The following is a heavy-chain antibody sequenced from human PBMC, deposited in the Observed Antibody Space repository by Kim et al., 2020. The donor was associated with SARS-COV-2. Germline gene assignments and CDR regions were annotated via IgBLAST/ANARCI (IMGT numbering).Heavy chain of an antibody. D-gene: IGHD4-17*01. J-gene: IGHJ5*02. CDR2: INRDGSQK. CDR1: GFTFGRSR. V-gene: IGHV3-7*01. Sequence: GGSLRLSCVASGFTFGRSRMSWVRQAPGKTLEWVACINRDGSQKYNMGSVKGRFIISRDNTKNSLFLQKNNLRVEDTGIYYCAREGGDDVSATPNPFGQG. CDR3: AREGGDDVSATPNP.